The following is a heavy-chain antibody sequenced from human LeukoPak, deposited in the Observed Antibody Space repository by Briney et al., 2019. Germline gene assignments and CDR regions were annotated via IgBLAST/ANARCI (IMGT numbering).Heavy chain of an antibody. CDR3: AREAFDYYDSSGYSNYFDY. D-gene: IGHD3-22*01. Sequence: GGSLRLSCAASGFTFSSYEMNWVRQAPGKGLEWVSYISSSGSTIYYADSVKGRFTISRDNAKNSLYLQMNSLRAEDTAVYYCAREAFDYYDSSGYSNYFDYWGQGTLVTVSS. CDR2: ISSSGSTI. V-gene: IGHV3-48*03. J-gene: IGHJ4*02. CDR1: GFTFSSYE.